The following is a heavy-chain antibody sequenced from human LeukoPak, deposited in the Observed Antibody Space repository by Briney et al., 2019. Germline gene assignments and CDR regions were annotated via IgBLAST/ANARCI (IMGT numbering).Heavy chain of an antibody. CDR1: GYTFTSYG. CDR2: ISAYNGNT. J-gene: IGHJ4*02. CDR3: ARDSAIAARRGAFDY. V-gene: IGHV1-18*01. D-gene: IGHD6-6*01. Sequence: ASVKVSCKASGYTFTSYGISWVRQAPGQGLEWMGWISAYNGNTNYAQKLQGRVTMTTDTSTSTAYMELRSLRSDDTAVYYCARDSAIAARRGAFDYWGQGTLVTVSS.